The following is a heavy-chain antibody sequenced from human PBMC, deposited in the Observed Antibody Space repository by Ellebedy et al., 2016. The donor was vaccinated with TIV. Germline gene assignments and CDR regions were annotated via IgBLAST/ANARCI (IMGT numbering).Heavy chain of an antibody. Sequence: GESLKISCAASGFTVSSNYMSWVRRAPGKGLEWVSSISGGGDYIYYADSVTGRFTIARDNPKNILYLQMNSLRAEETAVYYCASDRGNYGGAPYNGMGIWGQGTTVTVS. CDR2: ISGGGDYI. V-gene: IGHV3-21*01. CDR1: GFTVSSNY. J-gene: IGHJ6*02. CDR3: ASDRGNYGGAPYNGMGI. D-gene: IGHD3-10*01.